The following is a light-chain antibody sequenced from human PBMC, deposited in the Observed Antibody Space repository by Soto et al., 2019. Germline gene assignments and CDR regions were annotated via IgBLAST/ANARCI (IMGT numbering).Light chain of an antibody. Sequence: QSVLTQPSSVSGTPGQGVTISCSGSISNIGNNYVYWFQQLPGTAPKVLTNRNDQRPSGVPDRFSGSKSGTSASLAISGLRSEDEADYYCAAWDDTVRRHVFGTGTKLTVL. CDR3: AAWDDTVRRHV. V-gene: IGLV1-47*01. J-gene: IGLJ1*01. CDR1: ISNIGNNY. CDR2: RND.